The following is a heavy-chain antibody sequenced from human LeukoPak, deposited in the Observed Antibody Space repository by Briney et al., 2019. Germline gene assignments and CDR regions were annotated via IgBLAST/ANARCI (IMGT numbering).Heavy chain of an antibody. D-gene: IGHD5-12*01. CDR3: ARSLKGATIPDY. Sequence: PSETLSLTCAVSGDSINNNNWWSWVRQPPGKGLEWIGEMFHSGSTNYNPSLKSRVTISVDTSKNQFSLKLSSVTAADTAVYYCARSLKGATIPDYWGQGTLVTVSS. V-gene: IGHV4-4*02. CDR1: GDSINNNNW. CDR2: MFHSGST. J-gene: IGHJ4*02.